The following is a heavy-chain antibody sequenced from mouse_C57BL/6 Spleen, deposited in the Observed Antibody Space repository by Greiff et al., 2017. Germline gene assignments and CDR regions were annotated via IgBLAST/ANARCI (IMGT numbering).Heavy chain of an antibody. CDR3: ARDNEGTWFAY. Sequence: EVQLQESGPELVKPGASVKISCKASGYSFTGYYMNWVKQSPEKSLEWIGEMNPSTGGTTYNQKFKAKATLTVDKSSSTAYMQIKSLTAEDAAVYYCARDNEGTWFAYWGPGALVTVSA. D-gene: IGHD6-1*01. J-gene: IGHJ3*01. CDR1: GYSFTGYY. V-gene: IGHV1-42*01. CDR2: MNPSTGGT.